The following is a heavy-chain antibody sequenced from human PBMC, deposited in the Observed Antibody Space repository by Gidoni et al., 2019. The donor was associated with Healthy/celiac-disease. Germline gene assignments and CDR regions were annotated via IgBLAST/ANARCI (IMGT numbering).Heavy chain of an antibody. J-gene: IGHJ6*02. CDR1: GGTFSSSA. V-gene: IGHV1-69*01. CDR2: IIPIFGTA. CDR3: ARFSPGELLEWRYYYYGMDV. D-gene: IGHD3-3*01. Sequence: QVQLVQSGAEVKKPGSSVKVSCKASGGTFSSSAISWVRQAPGQGLEWMGGIIPIFGTANYAQKFQGRVTITADESTSTAYMELSSLRSEDTAVYYCARFSPGELLEWRYYYYGMDVWGQGTTVTVSS.